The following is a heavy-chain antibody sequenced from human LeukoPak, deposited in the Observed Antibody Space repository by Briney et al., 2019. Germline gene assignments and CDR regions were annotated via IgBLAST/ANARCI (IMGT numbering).Heavy chain of an antibody. CDR1: DYSISSGDY. CDR2: VYHSGST. D-gene: IGHD3-22*01. J-gene: IGHJ4*02. V-gene: IGHV4-38-2*01. CDR3: ARNDSSGYFVY. Sequence: PSKTLSLTCAVSDYSISSGDYWGWIRQPPGKGLEWIGSVYHSGSTHYSPSLKSRVTISVDTSKNQFSLKLRSVTAADTAVYYCARNDSSGYFVYWGQGTLVTVSS.